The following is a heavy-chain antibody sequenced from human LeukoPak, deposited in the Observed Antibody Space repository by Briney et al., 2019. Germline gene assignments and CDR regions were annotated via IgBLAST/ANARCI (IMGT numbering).Heavy chain of an antibody. CDR1: GYTFTGYY. D-gene: IGHD2-2*01. CDR2: INPNSGGT. Sequence: GASVKVSCRASGYTFTGYYMHWVRQAPGQGLEWMGRINPNSGGTNYAQKFQGRVTMTRDTSITTAYMELSRLRSDDTAVYYCAREEGYCSSTTCSATFDYWGQGTLVTVSS. V-gene: IGHV1-2*06. J-gene: IGHJ4*02. CDR3: AREEGYCSSTTCSATFDY.